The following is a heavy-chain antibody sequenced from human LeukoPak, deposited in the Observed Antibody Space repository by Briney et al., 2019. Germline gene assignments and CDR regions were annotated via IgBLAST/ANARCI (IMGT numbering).Heavy chain of an antibody. Sequence: SETLSLTCAVYGGSFSGYYWSWIRQPPGKGLEWIGEINHSGSTNYNPSLKSRVTISVDTSKNQFSLKLSSVTAAVTAVYYCARHIARDYVWGSYRGGAGFDYWGQGTLVTASS. CDR3: ARHIARDYVWGSYRGGAGFDY. CDR1: GGSFSGYY. D-gene: IGHD3-16*02. CDR2: INHSGST. V-gene: IGHV4-34*01. J-gene: IGHJ4*02.